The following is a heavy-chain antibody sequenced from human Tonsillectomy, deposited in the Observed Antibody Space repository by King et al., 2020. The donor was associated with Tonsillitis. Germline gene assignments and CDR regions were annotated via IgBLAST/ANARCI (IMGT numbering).Heavy chain of an antibody. D-gene: IGHD3-3*01. CDR3: ARGSLTIFGVAPHY. CDR2: INHSGST. V-gene: IGHV4-34*01. CDR1: GGSFSTYY. J-gene: IGHJ4*02. Sequence: VQLQQWGAGLLKPSETLSLTCAVYGGSFSTYYWSWIRQPPGKGLEWVGEINHSGSTNYNPSLKSRVTISVDTSKNQLSLKVSSVTAADTALYYCARGSLTIFGVAPHYWGQGTLVTVSS.